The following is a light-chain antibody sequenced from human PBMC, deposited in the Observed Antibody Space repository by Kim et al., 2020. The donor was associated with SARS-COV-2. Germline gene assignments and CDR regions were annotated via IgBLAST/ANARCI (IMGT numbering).Light chain of an antibody. V-gene: IGKV1-17*01. J-gene: IGKJ5*01. CDR2: GAS. CDR1: QDIRND. CDR3: LQRSTYPIT. Sequence: ASVGDRFTITCRASQDIRNDLGWYQQNPGRAPKRLIYGASSLQSVVPSRFSGSGSGTEFTLTISSVQPEDFATYFCLQRSTYPITFGQGTRLEIK.